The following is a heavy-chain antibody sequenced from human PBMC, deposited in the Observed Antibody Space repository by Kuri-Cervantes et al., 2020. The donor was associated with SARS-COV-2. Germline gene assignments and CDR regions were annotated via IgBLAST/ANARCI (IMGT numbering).Heavy chain of an antibody. D-gene: IGHD3-10*01. CDR1: GFTVSSNY. CDR3: ARRITMVRVAWVYFDY. V-gene: IGHV3-53*01. Sequence: GESLKISCAASGFTVSSNYMSWVRQAPGKGLEWVSVIYSGGSTYYADSVKGRFTISRDNSKNTLYLQMNSLRVEDTAVYYCARRITMVRVAWVYFDYWGQGTLVTVSS. CDR2: IYSGGST. J-gene: IGHJ4*02.